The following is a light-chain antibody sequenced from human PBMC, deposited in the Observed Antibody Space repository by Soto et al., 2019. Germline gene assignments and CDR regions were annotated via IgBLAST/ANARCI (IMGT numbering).Light chain of an antibody. CDR3: HQYGASPLT. V-gene: IGKV3-20*01. CDR1: QSISGRY. Sequence: ETVLTQSPGTLSLSPGERASLSCRASQSISGRYLAWYQQKPGQAPRLLIYDASSRATGIPDRFSGSGSGTDFILTISRLEPEDFAVYYCHQYGASPLTFGGGTKVEIK. CDR2: DAS. J-gene: IGKJ4*01.